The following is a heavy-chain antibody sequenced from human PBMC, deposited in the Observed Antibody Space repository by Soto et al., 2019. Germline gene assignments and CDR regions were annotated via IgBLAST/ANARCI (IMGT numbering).Heavy chain of an antibody. V-gene: IGHV3-21*06. J-gene: IGHJ4*02. Sequence: GGSLRLSCAASGFTFTRYSMNWVRQAPGKGLGWVSSISSTTNYIYYGDSMKGRFTISRDNAKNSLYLEMNSLRAADTAVYYCARVSEDLTSNFDYWGQGTLVTVSS. CDR2: ISSTTNYI. CDR1: GFTFTRYS. CDR3: ARVSEDLTSNFDY.